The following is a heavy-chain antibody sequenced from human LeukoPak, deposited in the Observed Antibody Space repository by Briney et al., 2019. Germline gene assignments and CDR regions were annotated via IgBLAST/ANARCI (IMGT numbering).Heavy chain of an antibody. CDR3: AGTYYDILTGHFDY. CDR2: ISSSSSYI. CDR1: GFTFSSYS. J-gene: IGHJ4*02. D-gene: IGHD3-9*01. Sequence: PGRSLRLSCAASGFTFSSYSMNWVRQAPGKGLEWVSSISSSSSYIYYADSVKGRFTISRDNAKNSLHLQMNSLRAEDTAVYYCAGTYYDILTGHFDYWGQGTLVTVSS. V-gene: IGHV3-21*01.